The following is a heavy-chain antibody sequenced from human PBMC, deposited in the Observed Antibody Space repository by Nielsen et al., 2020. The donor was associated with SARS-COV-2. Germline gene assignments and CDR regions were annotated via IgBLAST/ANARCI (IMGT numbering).Heavy chain of an antibody. CDR3: AKSLLRYYYYGMDV. D-gene: IGHD2-15*01. CDR1: GFIFSSYA. Sequence: GESLKISCTASGFIFSSYAMSWVRQAPGKGLEWVSAISGSGGRTYYADSVKGRFTISRDKSKNTLYVLMNSLRAEDTAVYYCAKSLLRYYYYGMDVWGQGTTVTVSS. J-gene: IGHJ6*02. V-gene: IGHV3-23*01. CDR2: ISGSGGRT.